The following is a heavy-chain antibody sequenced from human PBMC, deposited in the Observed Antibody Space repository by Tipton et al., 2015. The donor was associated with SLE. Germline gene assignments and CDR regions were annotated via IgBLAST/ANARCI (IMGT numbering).Heavy chain of an antibody. D-gene: IGHD2-21*01. CDR2: INHSGST. V-gene: IGHV4-34*01. CDR1: GGSFSAYY. Sequence: TLSLTCAVYGGSFSAYYWSWIRQPPGKGLEWLGDINHSGSTNYNPSLKSRLTISVDTSKNQFSLKLSSVTAADTAVYYCATDLVGILGYFDYWGQGTLVTVSS. J-gene: IGHJ4*02. CDR3: ATDLVGILGYFDY.